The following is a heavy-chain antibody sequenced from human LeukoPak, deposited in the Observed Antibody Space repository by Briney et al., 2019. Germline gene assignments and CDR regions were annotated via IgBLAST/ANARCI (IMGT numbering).Heavy chain of an antibody. D-gene: IGHD3-10*02. Sequence: GGSLRLSCAASGFTFSSYWMHWVRQAPGKGLVWVSRINSDGSSTSYADSVKGQFTISRDNAKNTLYLQMNSLRAEDTAVYYCARDPLFSYAFDVWGQGTMVTVSS. CDR1: GFTFSSYW. CDR3: ARDPLFSYAFDV. V-gene: IGHV3-74*01. J-gene: IGHJ3*01. CDR2: INSDGSST.